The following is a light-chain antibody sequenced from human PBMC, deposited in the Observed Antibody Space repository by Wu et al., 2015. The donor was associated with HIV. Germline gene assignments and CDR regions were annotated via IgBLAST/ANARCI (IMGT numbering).Light chain of an antibody. CDR2: AAS. V-gene: IGKV1-9*01. Sequence: IQLTQSPPSLSASVGDRVTITCRASQAINSYVAWYQQKPGKAPKLLIYAASTLHSGVPSRFSGSGSGTEFTLTISSLQPEDFATYSCQQLNSYPLTFGGGTKVEIK. J-gene: IGKJ4*01. CDR3: QQLNSYPLT. CDR1: QAINSY.